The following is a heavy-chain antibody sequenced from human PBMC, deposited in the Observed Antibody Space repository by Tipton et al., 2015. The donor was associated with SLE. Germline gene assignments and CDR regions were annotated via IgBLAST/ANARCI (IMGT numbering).Heavy chain of an antibody. J-gene: IGHJ6*02. D-gene: IGHD1-1*01. CDR3: AKDTNDDYYYGMDV. CDR1: GFSFSNYG. CDR2: LNWNSVNR. V-gene: IGHV3-9*01. Sequence: SLRLSCAASGFSFSNYGMTWVRQAPGKGPEWVSGLNWNSVNRVYADSVRGRFTISRDNAKNSLYLQMSSLGAEDTAVYYCAKDTNDDYYYGMDVWGQGTTVTVSS.